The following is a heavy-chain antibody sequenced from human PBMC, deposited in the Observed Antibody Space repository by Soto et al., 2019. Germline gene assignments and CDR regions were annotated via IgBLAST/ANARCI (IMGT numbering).Heavy chain of an antibody. CDR1: GYSFADSW. CDR2: IYPGYSDI. CDR3: ARPPGSGTLFAN. Sequence: PGEALKVSCQGSGYSFADSWIGWVRQVPGRGLEWVGIIYPGYSDIRYRPSFQGRVTISADKSVNTAYLQWSSLRASDTAIYYCARPPGSGTLFANWGQGTPVPVSS. J-gene: IGHJ4*02. V-gene: IGHV5-51*01. D-gene: IGHD2-15*01.